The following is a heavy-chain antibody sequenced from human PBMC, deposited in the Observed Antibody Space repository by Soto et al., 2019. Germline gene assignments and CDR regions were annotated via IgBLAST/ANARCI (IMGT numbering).Heavy chain of an antibody. Sequence: QITLKESGPTLVKPTQTLTLTCTFSGFSLSTSGVGVGWIRQPPGKALEWLALIYWDDDKRYSPSLKSRLTITKDTSKNQVVLTMTNMDPVDTATYYCAHSLHDYVWGTTWFDPWGQGTLVTVSS. V-gene: IGHV2-5*02. CDR2: IYWDDDK. J-gene: IGHJ5*02. CDR1: GFSLSTSGVG. CDR3: AHSLHDYVWGTTWFDP. D-gene: IGHD3-16*01.